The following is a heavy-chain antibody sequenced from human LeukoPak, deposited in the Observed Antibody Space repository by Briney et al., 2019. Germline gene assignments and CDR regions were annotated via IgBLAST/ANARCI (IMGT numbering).Heavy chain of an antibody. V-gene: IGHV3-7*01. J-gene: IGHJ4*02. CDR1: GFSFNNYW. CDR2: IKQDGSDK. CDR3: ARDRFCTTDRCSDY. Sequence: GGSLRLSCAASGFSFNNYWMHWVRQAPGKGLECGANIKQDGSDKYYVDSVKGRFTISRDNAKNSLYLQMNSLRVEDTAVYYCARDRFCTTDRCSDYWGQGTLVTVSS. D-gene: IGHD2-8*01.